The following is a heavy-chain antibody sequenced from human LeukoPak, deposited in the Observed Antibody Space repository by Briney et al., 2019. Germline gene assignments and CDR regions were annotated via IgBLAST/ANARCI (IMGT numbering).Heavy chain of an antibody. V-gene: IGHV1-24*01. CDR2: FYPEDGET. J-gene: IGHJ5*02. D-gene: IGHD3-3*01. CDR3: ATVRSHYDFWSGYQTNDNWFDP. CDR1: GYTLSELS. Sequence: ASVKVSCKVSGYTLSELSMHWLRQAPGKGLEWMGGFYPEDGETIYAQKFQGRVTMTEDTSTDTAYMELSSLRSEDTAVYYCATVRSHYDFWSGYQTNDNWFDPWGQGTLVTVSS.